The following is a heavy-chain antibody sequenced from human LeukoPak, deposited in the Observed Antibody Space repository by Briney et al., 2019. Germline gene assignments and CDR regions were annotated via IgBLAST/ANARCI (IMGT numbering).Heavy chain of an antibody. V-gene: IGHV4-59*01. Sequence: SETLSFTCTVSGGSISSYYWSWIRQPPGKGLEWIGYIYYSGSTNYNPSLKSRVTISVDTSKNQFSLKLSSVTAADTAVYYCARVYYDFWSGYYGDAFDIWGQGTMVTVSS. CDR2: IYYSGST. CDR1: GGSISSYY. D-gene: IGHD3-3*01. CDR3: ARVYYDFWSGYYGDAFDI. J-gene: IGHJ3*02.